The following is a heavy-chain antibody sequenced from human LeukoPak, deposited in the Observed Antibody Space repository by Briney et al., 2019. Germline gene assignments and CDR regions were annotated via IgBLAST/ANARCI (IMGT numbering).Heavy chain of an antibody. J-gene: IGHJ4*02. CDR1: GGSISSYY. CDR2: IYTSGST. V-gene: IGHV4-4*07. D-gene: IGHD3-3*01. CDR3: ARQNYDFWSGYGSRGPFDY. Sequence: PSETLSLTCTVSGGSISSYYWSWIRLPAGKGLEWIGRIYTSGSTNYNPSLKSRVTMSVDTSKNKFSLKLSSVTPADPAVYYCARQNYDFWSGYGSRGPFDYWGQGTLVTVSS.